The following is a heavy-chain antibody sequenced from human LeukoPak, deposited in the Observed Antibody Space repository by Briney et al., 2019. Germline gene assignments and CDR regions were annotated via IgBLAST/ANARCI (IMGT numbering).Heavy chain of an antibody. CDR3: AKDALRFLETHYFDS. D-gene: IGHD3-3*01. CDR1: GLTFRSFV. V-gene: IGHV3-30*02. J-gene: IGHJ4*02. CDR2: IRYDGSNK. Sequence: PGGCLRLSRAASGLTFRSFVMHWVREPPAKGQERVAFIRYDGSNKYYADSVKGRFTISRDSSKNTLYLQMNSLRAEDTAVYYCAKDALRFLETHYFDSWGQGILVTVSS.